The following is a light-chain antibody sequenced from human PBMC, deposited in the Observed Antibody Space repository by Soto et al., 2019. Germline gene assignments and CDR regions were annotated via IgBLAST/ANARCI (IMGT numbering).Light chain of an antibody. CDR3: QQYNDWPFT. V-gene: IGKV3-15*01. J-gene: IGKJ4*01. Sequence: EIVMTQSPATLSVSPGERAALSCRASQSLSSDLAWYQQKPGQAPRLLIYGASTRATGIPARFSGSGSGTDFTLTISNLRSEDFAVYYCQQYNDWPFTFGGGTKVEIK. CDR2: GAS. CDR1: QSLSSD.